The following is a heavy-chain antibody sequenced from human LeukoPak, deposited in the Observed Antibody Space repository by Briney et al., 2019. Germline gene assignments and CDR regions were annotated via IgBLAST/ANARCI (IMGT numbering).Heavy chain of an antibody. J-gene: IGHJ4*02. CDR3: AREGSGTYYFDY. V-gene: IGHV3-21*01. D-gene: IGHD3-10*01. CDR2: ISSSSSYI. Sequence: GASLRLSCAASGFTFSSYSMNWVRQARGKVLEWVSSISSSSSYIYYADSVKGRFTISRDNAKNSLYLQMNSLRAEDTAVYYCAREGSGTYYFDYWGQGTLVTVSS. CDR1: GFTFSSYS.